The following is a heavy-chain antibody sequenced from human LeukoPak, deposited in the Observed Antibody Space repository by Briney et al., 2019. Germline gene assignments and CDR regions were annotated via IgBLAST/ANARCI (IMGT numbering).Heavy chain of an antibody. CDR3: ATGYGSGSWGPSPRYYYYMDV. D-gene: IGHD3-10*01. CDR1: GFTFSSYG. CDR2: IKTKTDGGTT. V-gene: IGHV3-15*01. Sequence: PGGSLRLSCAASGFTFSSYGMHWVRQAPGMGLEWVGRIKTKTDGGTTDYAAPVKGRFSISRDDSKNMLSLQMNSLKTEDTAVYYCATGYGSGSWGPSPRYYYYMDVWGKGTTVTISS. J-gene: IGHJ6*03.